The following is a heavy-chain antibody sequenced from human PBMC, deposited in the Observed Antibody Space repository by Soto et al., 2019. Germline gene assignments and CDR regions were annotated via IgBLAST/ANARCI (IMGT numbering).Heavy chain of an antibody. V-gene: IGHV4-59*08. CDR2: IYYSGST. D-gene: IGHD2-21*01. CDR3: ARRHISSFDY. CDR1: GGSISSYY. Sequence: SETLSLTCTVSGGSISSYYWSWIRQPPGKGLEWIGYIYYSGSTNYNPSLKSRVTISVDTSKNQFSLKLSSVTAADTAVYYCARRHISSFDYWGQGTLVTVSS. J-gene: IGHJ4*02.